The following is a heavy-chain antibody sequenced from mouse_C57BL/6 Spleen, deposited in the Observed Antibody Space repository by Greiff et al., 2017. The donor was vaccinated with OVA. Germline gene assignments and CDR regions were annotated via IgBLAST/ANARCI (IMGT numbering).Heavy chain of an antibody. J-gene: IGHJ1*03. CDR3: ARDQDYYYGSSHWYFDV. CDR1: GFTFSDYY. D-gene: IGHD1-1*01. Sequence: EVQVVESEGGLVQPGSSMKLSCTASGFTFSDYYMAWVRQVPEKGLEWVANINYDGSSTYYLDSLKSRFIISRDNAKNILYLQMSSLKSEDTATYYCARDQDYYYGSSHWYFDVWGTGTTVTVSS. V-gene: IGHV5-16*01. CDR2: INYDGSST.